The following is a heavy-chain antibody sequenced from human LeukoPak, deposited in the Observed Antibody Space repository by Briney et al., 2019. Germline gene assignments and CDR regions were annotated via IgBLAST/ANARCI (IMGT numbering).Heavy chain of an antibody. CDR1: GYTFTSYD. V-gene: IGHV1-8*03. J-gene: IGHJ4*02. CDR2: MKPNSGST. Sequence: ASVKVSCKASGYTFTSYDINWVRHATGHALEWMGWMKPNSGSTGYAQKFQGRVTSTRNTSMSTAYMELSSLRSEDTAVYYCARGERDDYSKNFDYWGQGTLVTVSS. CDR3: ARGERDDYSKNFDY. D-gene: IGHD4-11*01.